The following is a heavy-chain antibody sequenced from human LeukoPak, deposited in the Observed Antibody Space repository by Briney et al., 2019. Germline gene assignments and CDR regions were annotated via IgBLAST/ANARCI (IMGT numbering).Heavy chain of an antibody. Sequence: SETLSLTCNVSGGSISTYYSSWIRQPPGKGLEWIGYISDGGVTTYNPSLTRRVTISVDSPKNRFSLRLTSLTAVDTALYYCARHGGTLDYFGYWGPGSLVTVSS. D-gene: IGHD1-26*01. CDR1: GGSISTYY. CDR2: ISDGGVT. J-gene: IGHJ4*02. CDR3: ARHGGTLDYFGY. V-gene: IGHV4-59*08.